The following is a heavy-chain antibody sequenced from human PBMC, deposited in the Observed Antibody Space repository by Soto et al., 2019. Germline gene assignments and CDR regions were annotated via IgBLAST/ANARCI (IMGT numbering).Heavy chain of an antibody. Sequence: QVQLVQSGAEVKKPGSSVTVSCMASRGTFSTYGINWVRQAPGQGLEWVGGLLPIAGTANYAQKFQGRVTMVANKSTTTAYMALSSLSSEDTAVYYCARAVGIAPCFGMDVWGQGTTITVS. J-gene: IGHJ6*02. CDR3: ARAVGIAPCFGMDV. CDR1: RGTFSTYG. D-gene: IGHD2-21*01. V-gene: IGHV1-69*06. CDR2: LLPIAGTA.